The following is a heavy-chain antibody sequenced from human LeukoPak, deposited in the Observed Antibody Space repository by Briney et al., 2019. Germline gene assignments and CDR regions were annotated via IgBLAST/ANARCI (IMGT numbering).Heavy chain of an antibody. J-gene: IGHJ4*02. Sequence: GGSLRLSRVVSGFTFSTYGMHWVRQTPGKGLEWVAFIRYDGSNKVYVDSVKGRFTISRDNSKNTLYLQMDSLRAEDTAVYYCAKSCSGGSCFPDSWGQGTLVTVSS. V-gene: IGHV3-30*02. CDR3: AKSCSGGSCFPDS. CDR2: IRYDGSNK. D-gene: IGHD2-15*01. CDR1: GFTFSTYG.